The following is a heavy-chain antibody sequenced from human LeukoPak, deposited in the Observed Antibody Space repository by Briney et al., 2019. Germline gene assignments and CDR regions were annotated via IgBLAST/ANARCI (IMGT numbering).Heavy chain of an antibody. J-gene: IGHJ4*02. D-gene: IGHD2-2*02. Sequence: EASVKVSCKASGYTFTGYYMHWVRQAPGQGLEWMGWINPNSGGTNYAQKFQGRVTMTWDTSISTAYMELSRLRSDDTAVYYCARVLGYCSSTSCYNFDYWGQGTLVTVSS. CDR1: GYTFTGYY. CDR3: ARVLGYCSSTSCYNFDY. V-gene: IGHV1-2*02. CDR2: INPNSGGT.